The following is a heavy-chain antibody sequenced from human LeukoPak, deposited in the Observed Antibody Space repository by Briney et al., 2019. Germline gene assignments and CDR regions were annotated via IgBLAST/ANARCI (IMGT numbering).Heavy chain of an antibody. CDR1: GFTFSSYG. V-gene: IGHV3-30*02. D-gene: IGHD4-23*01. J-gene: IGHJ4*02. CDR2: IRYDGSNQ. CDR3: AKGFRRSEYGYNSYFDY. Sequence: PGGSLRLSCAASGFTFSSYGMHWVRQAPGKGLEWVAFIRYDGSNQYYADSVKGRFTISGDNSRNTLFLHMNSLRVEDTAVYYCAKGFRRSEYGYNSYFDYWGQGTLVTVSS.